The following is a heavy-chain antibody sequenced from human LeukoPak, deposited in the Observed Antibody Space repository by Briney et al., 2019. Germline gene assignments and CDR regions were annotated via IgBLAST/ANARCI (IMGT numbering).Heavy chain of an antibody. CDR1: GYSISSGYY. V-gene: IGHV4-38-2*02. D-gene: IGHD3-16*01. Sequence: RASETLSLTCTVSGYSISSGYYWGWIRQPPGKGLEWIGSIYHSGSTYYNPSLKSRVTISVDTSKNQFSLKLSSVTAADTAVYYCARGGRRGGFGSYYYYYYMDVWGKGTTVTVSS. CDR3: ARGGRRGGFGSYYYYYYMDV. J-gene: IGHJ6*03. CDR2: IYHSGST.